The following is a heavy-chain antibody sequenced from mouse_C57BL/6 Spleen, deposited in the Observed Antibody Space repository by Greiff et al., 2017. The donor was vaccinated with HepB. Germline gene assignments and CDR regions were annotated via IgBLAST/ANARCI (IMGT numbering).Heavy chain of an antibody. CDR3: ARWGSSYYKAWFAY. CDR2: IYPGDGDT. Sequence: QVQLQQSGAELVKPGASVKISCKASGYAFSSYWMNWVKQRPGKGLEWIGQIYPGDGDTNYNGKFKGKATLTADKSSSTAYMQLSSLTSEDSAVYFCARWGSSYYKAWFAYWGQGTLGTVSA. D-gene: IGHD2-12*01. V-gene: IGHV1-80*01. J-gene: IGHJ3*01. CDR1: GYAFSSYW.